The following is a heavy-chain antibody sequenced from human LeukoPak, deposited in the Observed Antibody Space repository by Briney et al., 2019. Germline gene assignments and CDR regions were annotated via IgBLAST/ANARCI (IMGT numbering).Heavy chain of an antibody. CDR1: GYTLTELS. CDR2: FDPEDGET. V-gene: IGHV1-24*01. CDR3: ARDGRFAAYEPDY. Sequence: GASVKVSCKVSGYTLTELSMHWVRQAPGKGLEWMGGFDPEDGETIYAQKFQGRVTMTTDTSTSTAHMELRSLRYDDTAVYYCARDGRFAAYEPDYWGQGTLVTVSS. D-gene: IGHD1-26*01. J-gene: IGHJ4*02.